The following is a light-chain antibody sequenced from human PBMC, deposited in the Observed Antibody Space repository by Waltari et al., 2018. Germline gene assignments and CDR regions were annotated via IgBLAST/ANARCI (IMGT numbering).Light chain of an antibody. J-gene: IGLJ1*01. CDR3: SSYAGSSPYV. CDR2: EVS. CDR1: SSDVGGYNY. Sequence: QSALTQPLSPSGSPGHSVTISCTGTSSDVGGYNYVSWYQQHPGKAPKLMIYEVSKRPSGVPDRFSGSKSGNTASLTVSGLQAEDEADYYCSSYAGSSPYVFGTGTKVTVL. V-gene: IGLV2-8*01.